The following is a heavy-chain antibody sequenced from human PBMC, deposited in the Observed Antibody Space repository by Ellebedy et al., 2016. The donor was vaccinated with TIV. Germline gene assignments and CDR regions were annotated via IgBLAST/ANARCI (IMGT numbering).Heavy chain of an antibody. Sequence: GESLKISCAASGFTFSSYAMSWVRQAPGKGLEWVSAISGSGGRTYYADSVRDRFTISRDNSNNTLYLQMNSLRAEDTAVYYCTRDFGHAYGFYNFFDPWGLGTLVTVSS. D-gene: IGHD3-10*01. CDR2: ISGSGGRT. V-gene: IGHV3-23*01. CDR1: GFTFSSYA. CDR3: TRDFGHAYGFYNFFDP. J-gene: IGHJ5*02.